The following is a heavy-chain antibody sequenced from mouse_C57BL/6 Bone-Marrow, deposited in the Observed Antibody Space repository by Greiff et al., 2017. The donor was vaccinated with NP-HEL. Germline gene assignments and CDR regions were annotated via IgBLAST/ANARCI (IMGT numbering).Heavy chain of an antibody. CDR1: GYTFTDYY. V-gene: IGHV1-26*01. CDR2: INPNNGGT. J-gene: IGHJ3*01. Sequence: EVQLQQSGPELVKPGASVKISCKASGYTFTDYYMNWVKQSHGKSLEWIGDINPNNGGTSYNPKFKGKATLTVDKSSSTAYKEVRSLTTETSAVYCGAKGGLRRRFAYWGQGTMVTVSA. D-gene: IGHD2-12*01. CDR3: AKGGLRRRFAY.